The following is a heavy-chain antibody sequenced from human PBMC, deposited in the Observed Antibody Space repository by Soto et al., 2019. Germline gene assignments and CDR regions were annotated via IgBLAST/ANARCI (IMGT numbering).Heavy chain of an antibody. Sequence: GASVKVSCKASGYTFTSYAMHWVRQAPGQRLEWMGWINAGNGNTKYSQKFQGRVTITRDTSASTAYMELGSLRSEDTAVYYCARDSYYYGSGSYPSNWFDPWGQGTLVTVSS. D-gene: IGHD3-10*01. J-gene: IGHJ5*02. CDR1: GYTFTSYA. CDR2: INAGNGNT. CDR3: ARDSYYYGSGSYPSNWFDP. V-gene: IGHV1-3*01.